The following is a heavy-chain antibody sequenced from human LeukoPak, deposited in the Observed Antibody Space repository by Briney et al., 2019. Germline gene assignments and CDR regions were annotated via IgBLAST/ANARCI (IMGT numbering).Heavy chain of an antibody. D-gene: IGHD3-22*01. J-gene: IGHJ4*02. CDR1: RFTFSSFS. CDR3: ARSLLLGTSVDY. CDR2: ISGSSSTI. Sequence: GGSLRLSCAASRFTFSSFSMNWVRQAPGKGLEWVSYISGSSSTIYYADSVKGRFTISRDNAKNSLYLQMNSLRDEDTAVYCCARSLLLGTSVDYWGQGTLVTVSS. V-gene: IGHV3-48*02.